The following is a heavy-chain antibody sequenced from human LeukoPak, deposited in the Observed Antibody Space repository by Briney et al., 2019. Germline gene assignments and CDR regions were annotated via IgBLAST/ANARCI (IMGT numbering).Heavy chain of an antibody. CDR3: ARVSYYYDSSGYVFDY. Sequence: PSETLSLTCTVSGGSISSGSYYWSCIRHPAGKGLEWIGRIYTSGSTNYNPSLKSRATISVDTSTNQSSLKLSSVTAADRAVYYCARVSYYYDSSGYVFDYWGQGTLVTVSS. D-gene: IGHD3-22*01. V-gene: IGHV4-61*02. CDR1: GGSISSGSYY. J-gene: IGHJ4*02. CDR2: IYTSGST.